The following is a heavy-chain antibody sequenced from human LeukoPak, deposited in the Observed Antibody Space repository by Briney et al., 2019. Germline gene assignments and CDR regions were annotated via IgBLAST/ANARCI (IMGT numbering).Heavy chain of an antibody. V-gene: IGHV3-7*01. D-gene: IGHD1-14*01. CDR1: RFTFSGHW. Sequence: GGSLRLSCAASRFTFSGHWKSWVRQDPGKGLEWVANINQGGSDKYYVDSVKGRFTISRDNANNLLYLQMNSLRGEDTAVNYCTRDRSRAEDDWGQGTLVTVSS. J-gene: IGHJ4*02. CDR2: INQGGSDK. CDR3: TRDRSRAEDD.